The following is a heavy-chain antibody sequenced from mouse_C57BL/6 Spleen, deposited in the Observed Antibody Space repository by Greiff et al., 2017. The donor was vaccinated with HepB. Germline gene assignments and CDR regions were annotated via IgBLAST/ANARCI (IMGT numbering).Heavy chain of an antibody. J-gene: IGHJ3*01. CDR3: TTDYYGSSYVFAY. CDR2: IDPEDGDT. Sequence: EVQLQESGAELVRPGASVKLSCTASGFNIKDYYMHWVKQRPEQGLEWIGRIDPEDGDTEYAPNLQGKATMTADTSSNTAYLQISSLTSEDTAVYYCTTDYYGSSYVFAYWGQGTLVTVSA. D-gene: IGHD1-1*01. CDR1: GFNIKDYY. V-gene: IGHV14-1*01.